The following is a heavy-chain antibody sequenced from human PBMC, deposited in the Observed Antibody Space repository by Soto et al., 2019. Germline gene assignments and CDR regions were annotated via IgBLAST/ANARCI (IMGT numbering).Heavy chain of an antibody. Sequence: PSETLSLTCTVSGGSISSGGYYWSWIRQHPGKGLEWIGYIYYSGSTYYNPSLKSRVTISVDTSKNQFSLKLSSVTAADTAVYYCASVRGGMGGATIPKYFQHGGRGTLVTVSS. J-gene: IGHJ1*01. D-gene: IGHD1-26*01. CDR2: IYYSGST. CDR1: GGSISSGGYY. CDR3: ASVRGGMGGATIPKYFQH. V-gene: IGHV4-31*03.